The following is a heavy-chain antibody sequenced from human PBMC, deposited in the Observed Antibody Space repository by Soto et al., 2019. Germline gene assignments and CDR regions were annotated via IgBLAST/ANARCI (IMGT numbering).Heavy chain of an antibody. Sequence: SETLSLTCTVSGGSISSSSYYWGWIRQPPGKGLEWIGSIYYSGSTYYNPSLKSRVTISVDTSKNQFSLKLSSVTAADTAVYYCARRVSRDFWSDKGPNWLDPSGQGTMLTVSS. D-gene: IGHD3-3*01. V-gene: IGHV4-39*01. J-gene: IGHJ5*02. CDR1: GGSISSSSYY. CDR2: IYYSGST. CDR3: ARRVSRDFWSDKGPNWLDP.